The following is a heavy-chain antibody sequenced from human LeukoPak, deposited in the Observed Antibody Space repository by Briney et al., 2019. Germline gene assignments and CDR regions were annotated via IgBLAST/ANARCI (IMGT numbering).Heavy chain of an antibody. V-gene: IGHV1-46*01. CDR3: ARDPLDY. CDR1: GYTFTSYY. J-gene: IGHJ4*02. CDR2: INPSDGSP. Sequence: ASVKVSCKASGYTFTSYYLHWVRQAPGQGLEWMGIINPSDGSPTYAQKFKGRVTMTRDTSTGTVYLELSRPRSEDTAVYYCARDPLDYWGQGTLVTVSS.